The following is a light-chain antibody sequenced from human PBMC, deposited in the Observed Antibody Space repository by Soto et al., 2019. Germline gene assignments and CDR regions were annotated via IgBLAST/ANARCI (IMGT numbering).Light chain of an antibody. CDR1: QGISSR. Sequence: DIQMTQSPSSVSAPVGDRVTITCRASQGISSRLAWYQQIPGKAPELLIYAASSLQSGVPSRFRGSGSGTDFTLTIDSLQPEDFATYYCQQTNSFPLTFGGGTKVETK. CDR2: AAS. CDR3: QQTNSFPLT. V-gene: IGKV1D-12*01. J-gene: IGKJ4*01.